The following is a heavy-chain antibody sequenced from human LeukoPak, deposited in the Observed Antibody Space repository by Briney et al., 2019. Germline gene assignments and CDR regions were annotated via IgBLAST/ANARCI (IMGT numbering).Heavy chain of an antibody. J-gene: IGHJ4*02. D-gene: IGHD3-10*01. Sequence: GGSLRLSCAASGFTFSTYAMNWVRQAPGKGLEWVSIISGSGGNTFYADSVKGRFTISRDNSKKTLYLQMNSLRDEDTAVYYCAKGNYYGSGRRIDYWGQGTLVTVSS. V-gene: IGHV3-23*01. CDR3: AKGNYYGSGRRIDY. CDR1: GFTFSTYA. CDR2: ISGSGGNT.